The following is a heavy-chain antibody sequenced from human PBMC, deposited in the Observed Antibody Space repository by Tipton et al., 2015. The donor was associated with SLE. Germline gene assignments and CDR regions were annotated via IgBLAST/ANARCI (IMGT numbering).Heavy chain of an antibody. CDR1: GFTFSSYA. CDR2: IKSKTDGGTT. J-gene: IGHJ4*02. Sequence: QLVQSGGGVVQPGRSLRLSCAASGFTFSSYAMHWVRQAPGKGLEWVGRIKSKTDGGTTDYAAPVKGRFTISRDDSKNTLYLQMNSLKTEDTAVYYCTTAYGGNSAFDYWGQGTLVTVSS. V-gene: IGHV3-15*01. D-gene: IGHD4-23*01. CDR3: TTAYGGNSAFDY.